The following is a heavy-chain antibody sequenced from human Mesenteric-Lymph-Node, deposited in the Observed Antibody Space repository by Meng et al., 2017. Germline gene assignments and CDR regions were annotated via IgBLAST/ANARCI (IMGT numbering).Heavy chain of an antibody. CDR1: GITFNSYE. CDR2: ISNSGSTI. D-gene: IGHD6-13*01. Sequence: GGSLRLSCVDSGITFNSYEMNWVRQAPGKGLEWISYISNSGSTIYYADSVEGRFTISRDNAKNSRYLQMNSLRAEDTGVYYCAAGGRIAIFEYWGQGTLVTVSS. J-gene: IGHJ4*02. V-gene: IGHV3-48*03. CDR3: AAGGRIAIFEY.